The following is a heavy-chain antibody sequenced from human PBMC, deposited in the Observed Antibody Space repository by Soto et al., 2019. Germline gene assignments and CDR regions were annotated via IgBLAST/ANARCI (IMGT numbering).Heavy chain of an antibody. D-gene: IGHD4-17*01. CDR1: GYTFTGYY. CDR2: INPNSGGT. J-gene: IGHJ6*02. Sequence: ASVKVSCKAPGYTFTGYYMHWVRQAPGQGLEWMGWINPNSGGTNYAQKFQGWVTMTRDTSISTAYMELSRLRSDDTAVYYCAREESSATAPFYYYGMDVWGQGTTVTVSS. V-gene: IGHV1-2*04. CDR3: AREESSATAPFYYYGMDV.